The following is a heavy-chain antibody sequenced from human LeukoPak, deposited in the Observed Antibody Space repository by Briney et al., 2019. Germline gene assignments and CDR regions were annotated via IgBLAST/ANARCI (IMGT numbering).Heavy chain of an antibody. CDR3: ARDSYYYYGMDV. Sequence: GGSLRLSCAASGFTVSSNYMSWVRQAPGKGLEWVSVIYSGGSTYYADSVKGRFTISRDNSKNTLYLQMNSLRAEDAAVYYCARDSYYYYGMDVWGQGTTVTVSS. V-gene: IGHV3-53*01. CDR1: GFTVSSNY. CDR2: IYSGGST. J-gene: IGHJ6*02.